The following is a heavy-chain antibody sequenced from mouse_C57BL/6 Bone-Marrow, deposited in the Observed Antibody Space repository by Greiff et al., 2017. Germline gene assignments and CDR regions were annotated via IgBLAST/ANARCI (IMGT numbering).Heavy chain of an antibody. J-gene: IGHJ4*01. Sequence: EVKVVESGGGLVKPGGSLKLSCAASGFTFSDYGMHWVRQAPEKGLEWVAYISSGSSTIYYADTVKGRFTISRDNAKNTLFLQMTSLRSEDTAMYYCASEIYPLYYYAMDYWGQGTSVTVSS. CDR1: GFTFSDYG. CDR2: ISSGSSTI. CDR3: ASEIYPLYYYAMDY. V-gene: IGHV5-17*01.